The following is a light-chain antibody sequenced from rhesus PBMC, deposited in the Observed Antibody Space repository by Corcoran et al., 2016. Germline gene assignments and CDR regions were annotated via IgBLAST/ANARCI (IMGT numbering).Light chain of an antibody. CDR1: SSDIGGYNY. Sequence: QAALTQPRSVSGSPGQSVTISCTGTSSDIGGYNYVSWYQQHPGTAPKLMIYEVSKRPSGVSDRFSGYKSGNTASLTISGLQAEDEADYYCCSYAGSYNYIFGAGTRLTVL. CDR2: EVS. CDR3: CSYAGSYNYI. J-gene: IGLJ1*01. V-gene: IGLV2-32*01.